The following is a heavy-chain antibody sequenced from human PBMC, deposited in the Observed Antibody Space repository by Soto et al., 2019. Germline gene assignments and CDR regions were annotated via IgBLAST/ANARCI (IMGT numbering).Heavy chain of an antibody. CDR3: AKDPPWTVGPLAMDV. Sequence: PGGSLRLSCVASGFTFTTHAMSWVRQSPGKGLEWVSTFSGSGGNIYYAEAVKGRLTISRDDSKNTLYLQMNSLRVEDTAVYYCAKDPPWTVGPLAMDVWGQGTTVTFSS. CDR2: FSGSGGNI. V-gene: IGHV3-23*01. J-gene: IGHJ6*02. CDR1: GFTFTTHA. D-gene: IGHD3-10*01.